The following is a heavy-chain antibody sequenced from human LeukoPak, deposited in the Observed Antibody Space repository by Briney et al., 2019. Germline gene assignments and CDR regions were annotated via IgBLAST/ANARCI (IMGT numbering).Heavy chain of an antibody. Sequence: ASETLSLICTLSVGSISSYYWSWIRQPAGKGLEWIGRIYASGSTYYNPSLKSRVTMSVDTSKNQFSLRLTTVTAADTAVYYCARDSNLEYSSSRGLGRWGQGTLVTV. J-gene: IGHJ4*02. CDR2: IYASGST. V-gene: IGHV4-4*07. D-gene: IGHD6-6*01. CDR1: VGSISSYY. CDR3: ARDSNLEYSSSRGLGR.